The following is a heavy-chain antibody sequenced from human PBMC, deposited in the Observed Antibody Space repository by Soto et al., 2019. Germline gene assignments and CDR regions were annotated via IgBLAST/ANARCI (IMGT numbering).Heavy chain of an antibody. V-gene: IGHV1-58*01. CDR1: GFTFTSSA. CDR2: IVVGSGNT. Sequence: SVKVSCKASGFTFTSSAVQWVRQARGQRLEWIGWIVVGSGNTNYAQKLQERVTITRDMSTSTAYMELSSLRSEDTAVYYCAADVTYYDFWSGSPNYGMDVWGQGTTVTVSS. CDR3: AADVTYYDFWSGSPNYGMDV. D-gene: IGHD3-3*01. J-gene: IGHJ6*02.